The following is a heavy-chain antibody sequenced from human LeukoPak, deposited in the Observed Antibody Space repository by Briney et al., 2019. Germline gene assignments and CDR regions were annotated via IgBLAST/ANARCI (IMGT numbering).Heavy chain of an antibody. V-gene: IGHV3-7*01. J-gene: IGHJ4*02. CDR1: GFTFSSRDR. CDR2: IKQDGSEK. CDR3: ARDRGNDYNSYFFDY. Sequence: AGGSLRLSCVASGFTFSSRDRMTWVRQAPGKGLEWVANIKQDGSEKNYVDSVKGRFTISRDNAKNSLYLQMNSLRAEDTAVYYCARDRGNDYNSYFFDYWGQGILVTVSS. D-gene: IGHD5-24*01.